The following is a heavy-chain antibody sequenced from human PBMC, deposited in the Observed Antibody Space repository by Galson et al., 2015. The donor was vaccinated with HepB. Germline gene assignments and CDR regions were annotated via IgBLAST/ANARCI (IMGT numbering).Heavy chain of an antibody. CDR3: ARLAGGRDGQTDFDY. D-gene: IGHD5-24*01. J-gene: IGHJ4*02. CDR1: GYTFTSYD. V-gene: IGHV1-8*01. Sequence: SVKVSCKASGYTFTSYDINWVRQATGQGLEWMGKFQGRVTMTRHTSISTAYMELSSLRSEDTAVYCCARLAGGRDGQTDFDYWGQGTLVTVSS.